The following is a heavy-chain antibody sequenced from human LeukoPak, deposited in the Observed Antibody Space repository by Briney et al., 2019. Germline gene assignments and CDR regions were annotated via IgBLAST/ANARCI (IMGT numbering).Heavy chain of an antibody. D-gene: IGHD6-19*01. CDR1: EFTFSSYW. CDR3: ARSTAGFDY. Sequence: GGSLRLSCAASEFTFSSYWMSWVRQAPGKGLEWVASIKQDGSETYYVDSVKGRFTISRDNAKNSLHLQMNSLRAEDTAVYYCARSTAGFDYWGQGTLVTVSS. CDR2: IKQDGSET. V-gene: IGHV3-7*01. J-gene: IGHJ4*02.